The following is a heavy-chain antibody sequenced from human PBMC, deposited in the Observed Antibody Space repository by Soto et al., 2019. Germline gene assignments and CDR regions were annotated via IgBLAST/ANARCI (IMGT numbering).Heavy chain of an antibody. V-gene: IGHV1-18*01. CDR3: ARSGGGNYWGNWFDP. D-gene: IGHD7-27*01. Sequence: QVQLVQSGAEVKKPGASVKVSCKASGHTFAKYGITWVRQAPGQGFEWMGWISAYNGNTKYAQKFQGRGTMTTDTSTTIAYMELRSLISDDTAVYYCARSGGGNYWGNWFDPWGQGPLVTVSS. CDR1: GHTFAKYG. J-gene: IGHJ5*02. CDR2: ISAYNGNT.